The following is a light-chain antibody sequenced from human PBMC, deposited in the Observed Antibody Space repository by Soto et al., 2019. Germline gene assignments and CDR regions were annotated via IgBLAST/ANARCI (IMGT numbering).Light chain of an antibody. J-gene: IGKJ1*01. V-gene: IGKV1-6*01. CDR3: LQDYNYTRT. Sequence: AIQMTQSPSSLSASVGDRVTITCRASQGIRNDLGWYQQKPGKDPNLLIYAASSLQSGVPSRFSGSGSGTDFNLTISRLQTEDFATYYCLQDYNYTRTFGQGTKVDIK. CDR2: AAS. CDR1: QGIRND.